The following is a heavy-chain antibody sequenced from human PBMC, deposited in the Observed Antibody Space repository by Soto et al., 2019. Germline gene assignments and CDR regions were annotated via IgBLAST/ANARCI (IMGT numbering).Heavy chain of an antibody. J-gene: IGHJ1*01. Sequence: SGTLSLTCTVSGGSISSSSYYWGWIRQPPGKGLEWIWGIYYSGRTYYNPSLKSRVTISVDTSKTKFYLTMSYVTDADTAVHYCARYAMRQIGSAYFQHWRKATLVTVS. CDR3: ARYAMRQIGSAYFQH. V-gene: IGHV4-39*01. CDR2: IYYSGRT. D-gene: IGHD2-2*01. CDR1: GGSISSSSYY.